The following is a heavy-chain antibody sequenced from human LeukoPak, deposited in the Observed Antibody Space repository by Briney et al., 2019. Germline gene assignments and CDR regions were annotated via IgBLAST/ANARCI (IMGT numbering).Heavy chain of an antibody. D-gene: IGHD5-24*01. CDR3: ARQGGWLQPGHDAFDI. CDR1: GGSISSSSYY. J-gene: IGHJ3*02. Sequence: PSETLSLTCTVSGGSISSSSYYWGWIRQPPGKGLEWIGSIYYSGSTYYNPSLKSRVTISVDTSKNQFSLKLSSVTAADTAVYYCARQGGWLQPGHDAFDIWGQGTMVTVSS. V-gene: IGHV4-39*01. CDR2: IYYSGST.